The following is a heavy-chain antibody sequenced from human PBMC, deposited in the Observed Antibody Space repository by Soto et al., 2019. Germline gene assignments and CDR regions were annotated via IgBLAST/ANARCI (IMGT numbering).Heavy chain of an antibody. CDR2: ISYDGSNT. Sequence: QVQLVESGGGVVQPGRSLRLSCVASGFTFSSYGMHWVRQAPGKGLEWVAIISYDGSNTYYADSVKGRFTISRDNSKNPLYLQMNSLRAEDTSVYYCEKEGGLSGSYYISSSYYFDYWGQGTLVTGSS. CDR1: GFTFSSYG. J-gene: IGHJ4*02. V-gene: IGHV3-30*18. D-gene: IGHD1-26*01. CDR3: EKEGGLSGSYYISSSYYFDY.